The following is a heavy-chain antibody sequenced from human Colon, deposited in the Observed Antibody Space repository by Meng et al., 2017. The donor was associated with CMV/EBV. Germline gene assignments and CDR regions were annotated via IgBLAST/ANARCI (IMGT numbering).Heavy chain of an antibody. CDR1: GFTFSSYD. Sequence: GGSLRLSCAASGFTFSSYDMTWVRQAPGKGLEWIAYISSSGSTIFYADSVKGRFTISRDNAEKSLYLQMNSLRAEDTAVYFCARDGFAAAFFDSWGQGTLVTVSS. V-gene: IGHV3-48*03. D-gene: IGHD2-2*01. CDR3: ARDGFAAAFFDS. J-gene: IGHJ4*02. CDR2: ISSSGSTI.